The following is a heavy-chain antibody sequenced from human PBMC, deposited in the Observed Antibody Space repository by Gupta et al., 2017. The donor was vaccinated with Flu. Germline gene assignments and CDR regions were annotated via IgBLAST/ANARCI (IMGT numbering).Heavy chain of an antibody. V-gene: IGHV4-38-2*01. J-gene: IGHJ5*02. CDR3: ARGVADEYSNYDNWFDP. CDR1: GYSISSGYY. CDR2: IYHSGST. D-gene: IGHD4-4*01. Sequence: QVQLQESGPGLVKPSETLSLTCAVSGYSISSGYYWGWIRQPPGKGLEWIGSIYHSGSTYYNPSLKSRVTISVDTAKNQFSLKLSSVTAADTAVYYCARGVADEYSNYDNWFDPWGQGTLVTVS.